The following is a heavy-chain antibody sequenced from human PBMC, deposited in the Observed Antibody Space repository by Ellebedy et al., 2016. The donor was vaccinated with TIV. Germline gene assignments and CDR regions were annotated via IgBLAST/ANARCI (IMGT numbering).Heavy chain of an antibody. V-gene: IGHV1-69*13. CDR2: IIPIFGTA. D-gene: IGHD6-13*01. Sequence: SVKVSXXASGGTFSSYAISWVRQAPGQGLEWMGGIIPIFGTANYAQKFQGRVTITADESTSTAYMELSSLRSEDTAVYYCARSIAAAGSYYYYYMDVWGKGTTVTVSS. J-gene: IGHJ6*03. CDR1: GGTFSSYA. CDR3: ARSIAAAGSYYYYYMDV.